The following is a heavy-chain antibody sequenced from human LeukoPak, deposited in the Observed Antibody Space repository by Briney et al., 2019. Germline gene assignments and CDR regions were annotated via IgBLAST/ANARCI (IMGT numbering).Heavy chain of an antibody. D-gene: IGHD3-16*01. CDR3: ARFDHVWETHGLDAFDL. J-gene: IGHJ3*01. V-gene: IGHV4-38-2*01. Sequence: PSETLSLTCAVSGYSISRGYSWGWIRQPPGMGLEWIGNMYHSESTHYNPSLKSRVTISADTSKNQFSLKLSSVTAADTAVYYCARFDHVWETHGLDAFDLWGQGTMVTVSS. CDR1: GYSISRGYS. CDR2: MYHSEST.